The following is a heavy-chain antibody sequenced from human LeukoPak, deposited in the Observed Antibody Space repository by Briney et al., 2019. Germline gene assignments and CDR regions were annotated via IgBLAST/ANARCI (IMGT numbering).Heavy chain of an antibody. CDR1: GGTFSSYA. D-gene: IGHD1-26*01. Sequence: SVKVSCKASGGTFSSYAISWVRQAPGQGLEWMGGIIPIFGTANYAQKFQGRVTITADESTSTAYMELSSLRSEDTAVYYCAREDNWDSTLNYWGQGTLVTVSS. J-gene: IGHJ4*02. CDR3: AREDNWDSTLNY. V-gene: IGHV1-69*13. CDR2: IIPIFGTA.